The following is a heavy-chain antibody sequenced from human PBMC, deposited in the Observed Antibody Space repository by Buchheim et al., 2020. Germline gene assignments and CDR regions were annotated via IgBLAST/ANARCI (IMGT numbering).Heavy chain of an antibody. CDR2: INSDGSST. D-gene: IGHD3-3*01. Sequence: EVQLVESGGGLVQPGGSLRLSCAASGFTFSSYWMHWVRQAPGKGLVWFSRINSDGSSTSYADSVKGRFTLSRDNPKNTLYLQMNSLRAEDTAVYYCARAFLEWLPLLKTSGLDYWGQGTL. CDR1: GFTFSSYW. V-gene: IGHV3-74*01. J-gene: IGHJ4*02. CDR3: ARAFLEWLPLLKTSGLDY.